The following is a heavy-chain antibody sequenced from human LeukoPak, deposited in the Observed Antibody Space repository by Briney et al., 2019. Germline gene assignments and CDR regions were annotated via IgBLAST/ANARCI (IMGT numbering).Heavy chain of an antibody. V-gene: IGHV3-15*01. Sequence: GGSLRLSCAASGFTFSAAWMNWVRQAPGKGLEWVGRIKSKSNDGTTAFSAPVRDRFTISRDDTKNTLILKMDSLRTEDTAVYYCVADLPGTNSPYFDYWGQGTLVTVSS. CDR1: GFTFSAAW. CDR2: IKSKSNDGTT. CDR3: VADLPGTNSPYFDY. D-gene: IGHD4/OR15-4a*01. J-gene: IGHJ4*02.